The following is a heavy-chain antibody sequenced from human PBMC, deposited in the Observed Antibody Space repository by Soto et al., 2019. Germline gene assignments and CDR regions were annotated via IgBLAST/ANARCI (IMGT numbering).Heavy chain of an antibody. CDR3: AKDRAARPPYNWFDP. CDR1: GFTFDDYA. J-gene: IGHJ5*02. V-gene: IGHV3-9*01. Sequence: GGSLRLSCAASGFTFDDYAMHWVRQAPGKGLEWVSGISWNSGSIGYADSVKGRFTISRDNAKNSLYLQMNSLGAEETALYYCAKDRAARPPYNWFDPWGQGTLVTVSS. CDR2: ISWNSGSI. D-gene: IGHD6-6*01.